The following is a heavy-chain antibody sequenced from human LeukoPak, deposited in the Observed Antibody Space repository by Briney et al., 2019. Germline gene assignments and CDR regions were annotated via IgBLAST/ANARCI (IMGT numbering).Heavy chain of an antibody. J-gene: IGHJ4*02. Sequence: GGSLRLSCAASGFTFSSYAMSWVRQAPGKGLEWVSAISGSGGSTYYAGSVKGRFTISRDNSKNTLYLQMNSLRAEDTAVYYCAKSYYYGSGSYYNRLAAAKPPFDYWGQGTLVTVSS. CDR3: AKSYYYGSGSYYNRLAAAKPPFDY. V-gene: IGHV3-23*01. D-gene: IGHD3-10*01. CDR1: GFTFSSYA. CDR2: ISGSGGST.